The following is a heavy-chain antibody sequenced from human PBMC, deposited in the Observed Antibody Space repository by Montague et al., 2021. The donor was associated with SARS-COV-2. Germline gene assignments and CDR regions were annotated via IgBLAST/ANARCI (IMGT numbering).Heavy chain of an antibody. Sequence: SETLSLTCAVSGDSISTYNWWSCVRLPPRKVLGCVGDFYHTGSTKYNPSRNRRVSMSVDKSWNQFSLKVDAVTAAATAVYYCARHYSATLPAVYWGQGTLVTVSS. CDR1: GDSISTYNW. V-gene: IGHV4-4*02. J-gene: IGHJ4*02. D-gene: IGHD2-15*01. CDR2: FYHTGST. CDR3: ARHYSATLPAVY.